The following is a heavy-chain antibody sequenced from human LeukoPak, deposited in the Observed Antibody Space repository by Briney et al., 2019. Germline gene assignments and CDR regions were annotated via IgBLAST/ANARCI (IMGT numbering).Heavy chain of an antibody. CDR2: ISRSGSTK. Sequence: GGSLRLSCAASGFTFSDYNMRWIRQAPGKGLEWVSSISRSGSTKYYADSVKGRFTISRDNAKNSLFLQMNSLRAEDTAVYYCARGPRRWLQFPYYYYMDVWGKGTTVTVSS. CDR3: ARGPRRWLQFPYYYYMDV. D-gene: IGHD5-24*01. J-gene: IGHJ6*03. V-gene: IGHV3-11*01. CDR1: GFTFSDYN.